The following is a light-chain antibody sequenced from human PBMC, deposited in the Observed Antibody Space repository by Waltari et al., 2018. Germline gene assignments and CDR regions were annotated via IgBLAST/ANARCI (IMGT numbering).Light chain of an antibody. CDR2: DND. CDR3: GTWDSSVTVGEVV. V-gene: IGLV1-51*01. Sequence: HSLLTQPPSVSAAPGQKVTISCSGSSPNIGDSSASWYQQLPGTAPKLLIYDNDKRPSDIPDRFSGSKSGTSATLDITGLRTGDEADYYCGTWDSSVTVGEVVFGGGTKLTVL. J-gene: IGLJ2*01. CDR1: SPNIGDSS.